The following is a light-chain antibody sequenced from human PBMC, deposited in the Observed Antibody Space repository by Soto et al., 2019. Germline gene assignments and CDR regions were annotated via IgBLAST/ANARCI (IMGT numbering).Light chain of an antibody. Sequence: PGERATLSCRASETVTNSYLAWYQQKPGQAPRLVIYGASTRATGIPDRFGGSGSGTDFTLTISRLEPEDFAVYYCQQYGSSSLTFGGGTKVEIK. CDR1: ETVTNSY. CDR2: GAS. J-gene: IGKJ4*01. CDR3: QQYGSSSLT. V-gene: IGKV3-20*01.